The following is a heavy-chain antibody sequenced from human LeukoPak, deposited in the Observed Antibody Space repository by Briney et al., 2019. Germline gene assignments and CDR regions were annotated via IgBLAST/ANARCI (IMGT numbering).Heavy chain of an antibody. CDR3: AKSDDNSNFHLTGYLDY. D-gene: IGHD3-22*01. Sequence: GGSLRLSCAASGYTFRDFAMNWVRQAPGKGLEWVSIISRSGEISYHANSVTGRFTISRDNSKSTLYLQMNSLKAEDTAVYFCAKSDDNSNFHLTGYLDYWGQGTLVSVSS. CDR2: ISRSGEIS. V-gene: IGHV3-23*01. J-gene: IGHJ4*02. CDR1: GYTFRDFA.